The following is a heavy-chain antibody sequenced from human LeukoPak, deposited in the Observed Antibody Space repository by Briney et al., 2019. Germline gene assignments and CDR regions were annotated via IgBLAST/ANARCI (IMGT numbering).Heavy chain of an antibody. J-gene: IGHJ4*02. CDR3: ARGERLGPFDY. CDR2: IKNKAESYTT. V-gene: IGHV3-72*01. Sequence: TGGSLRLSCVVSGXTFSDHYMDWVRQAPGKGLEWVGRIKNKAESYTTEYAASVKGRFTISRDESKNSLYLQMNSLKTEDSAVYYCARGERLGPFDYWGQGTLVTVSS. CDR1: GXTFSDHY.